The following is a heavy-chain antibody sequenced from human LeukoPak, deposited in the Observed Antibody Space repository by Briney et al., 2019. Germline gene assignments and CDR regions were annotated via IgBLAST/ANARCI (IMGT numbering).Heavy chain of an antibody. CDR1: GFTFNDYW. Sequence: GGSLRLSCEASGFTFNDYWMSWVRQTPRESLEWVANIKEDGTETYYVDSVKGRFTISRDNAKNSLYLQMNSLRVEDTAVYYCAKEGRSLQTYWGQGTLVTVSS. CDR2: IKEDGTET. V-gene: IGHV3-7*03. D-gene: IGHD5-24*01. J-gene: IGHJ4*02. CDR3: AKEGRSLQTY.